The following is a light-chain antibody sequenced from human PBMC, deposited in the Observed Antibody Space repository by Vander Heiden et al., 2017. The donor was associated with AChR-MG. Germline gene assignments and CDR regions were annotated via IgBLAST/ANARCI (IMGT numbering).Light chain of an antibody. V-gene: IGKV1-12*01. CDR3: QQADSFPPIT. J-gene: IGKJ5*01. CDR2: AAS. Sequence: DIQMTQSPSSVSASVGDRVSITCRASQIMNNWLAWYQQKPGKAPKLLIYAASSLQSGVPSRFSGSGYGTNFTLTISNRQPEDFATFYCQQADSFPPITFGQGTRLEIK. CDR1: QIMNNW.